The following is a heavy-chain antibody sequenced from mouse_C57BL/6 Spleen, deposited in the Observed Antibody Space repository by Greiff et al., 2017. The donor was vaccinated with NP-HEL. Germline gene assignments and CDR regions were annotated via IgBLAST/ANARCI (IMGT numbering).Heavy chain of an antibody. D-gene: IGHD2-4*01. Sequence: EVKLMESGGGLVKPGGSLKLSCAASGFTFSSYAMSWVRQTPEKRLEWVATISDGGSYTYYPDNVKGRFTISRDNAKNNLYLQMSHLKSEDTAMYYCARAPYYDYYYAMDYWGQGTSVTVSS. V-gene: IGHV5-4*03. CDR3: ARAPYYDYYYAMDY. CDR1: GFTFSSYA. J-gene: IGHJ4*01. CDR2: ISDGGSYT.